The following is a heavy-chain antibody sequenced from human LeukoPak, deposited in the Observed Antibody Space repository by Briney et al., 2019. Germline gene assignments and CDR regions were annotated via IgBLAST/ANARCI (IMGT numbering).Heavy chain of an antibody. CDR1: GGTFSSYA. CDR2: INPSGGST. CDR3: AREGGLTDAFDI. V-gene: IGHV1-46*01. J-gene: IGHJ3*02. D-gene: IGHD3-16*01. Sequence: ASVKVSCKASGGTFSSYAISWVRQAPGQGLEWMGIINPSGGSTSYAQKFQGRVTMTRDMSTSTVYMELSSLRSEDTAVYYCAREGGLTDAFDIWGQGTMVTVSS.